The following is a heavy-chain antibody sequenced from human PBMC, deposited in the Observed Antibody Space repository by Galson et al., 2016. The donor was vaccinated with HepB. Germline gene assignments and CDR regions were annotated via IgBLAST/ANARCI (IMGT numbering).Heavy chain of an antibody. V-gene: IGHV4-31*03. Sequence: TLSLTCSVSGGSISSGGYYWSWIRQHPGKGLEWIGYIYYSGGTHYNPSLKSRATISVGMSKNQFSLYLSSVTAADTAVYYCARGSGSYYPYYYFGMDIWGQGTTVTVSS. J-gene: IGHJ6*02. CDR3: ARGSGSYYPYYYFGMDI. CDR2: IYYSGGT. D-gene: IGHD3-10*01. CDR1: GGSISSGGYY.